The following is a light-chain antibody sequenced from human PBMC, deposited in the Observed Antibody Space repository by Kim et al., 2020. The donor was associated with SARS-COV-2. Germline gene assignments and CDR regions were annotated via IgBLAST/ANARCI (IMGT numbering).Light chain of an antibody. CDR2: GNS. Sequence: TISCTGSSSHIGAGYDVHWYQQLPGTAPKRLIYGNSNRPSGVPDRFSGSESGTSASLAITGLQAEDEADYYCQSYDSSLSGPNWVFGGGTQLTVL. CDR1: SSHIGAGYD. CDR3: QSYDSSLSGPNWV. V-gene: IGLV1-40*01. J-gene: IGLJ3*02.